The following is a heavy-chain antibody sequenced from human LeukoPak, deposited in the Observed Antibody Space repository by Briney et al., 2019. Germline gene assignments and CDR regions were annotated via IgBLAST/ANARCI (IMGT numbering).Heavy chain of an antibody. V-gene: IGHV3-43*02. J-gene: IGHJ3*02. D-gene: IGHD1-7*01. CDR1: GFTFDDYA. Sequence: GGSLRLSCAASGFTFDDYAMHWVRQAPGKGVEWVSLISGDGGSTYYADSVKGRFTISRDNSKNSLYLQMNSLRNEDTALYYCAKNRNYDYAFDIWGQGTMVTVSS. CDR3: AKNRNYDYAFDI. CDR2: ISGDGGST.